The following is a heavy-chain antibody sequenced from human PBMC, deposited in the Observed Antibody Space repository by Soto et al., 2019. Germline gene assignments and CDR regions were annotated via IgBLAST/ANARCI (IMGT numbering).Heavy chain of an antibody. CDR2: IKQDGSEK. V-gene: IGHV3-7*01. J-gene: IGHJ3*01. CDR3: ARDPTVTTSDAFDL. CDR1: GFTISGYW. D-gene: IGHD4-17*01. Sequence: EVQLVESGGGLVQPGGSLRLSCAASGFTISGYWMTWVRQAPGRRLELVANIKQDGSEKNYVDSVKGRFTISRDNARNSLDLQMNSLRDEDTAVYYCARDPTVTTSDAFDLWGPGTMVTVSS.